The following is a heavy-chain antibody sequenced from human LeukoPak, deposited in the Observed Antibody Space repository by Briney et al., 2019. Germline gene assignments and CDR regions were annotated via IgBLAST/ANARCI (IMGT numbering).Heavy chain of an antibody. V-gene: IGHV4-59*12. CDR2: IYYSGST. J-gene: IGHJ4*02. Sequence: SETLSLTCTVSGGSISSYYWSWIRQPPGKGLEWIGYIYYSGSTNYNPSLKSRVTISVDTSKNQFSLNLSSVTAADTAVYYCARDNRFATVVNPYFDYWGQGTLVTVSS. D-gene: IGHD4-23*01. CDR1: GGSISSYY. CDR3: ARDNRFATVVNPYFDY.